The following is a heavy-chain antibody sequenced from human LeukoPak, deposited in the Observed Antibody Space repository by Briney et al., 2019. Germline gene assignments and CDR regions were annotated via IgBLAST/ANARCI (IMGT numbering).Heavy chain of an antibody. V-gene: IGHV5-51*01. CDR3: ARGPRGGNWNEALDY. J-gene: IGHJ4*02. CDR2: FFPGDSDT. CDR1: GSRSTTYW. Sequence: GESLKISCKASGSRSTTYWIGWVRQLPGKGLEWMGMFFPGDSDTRMSPSFQGQVTLSADNSITTAYLQWSSLRASDTAIYYCARGPRGGNWNEALDYWGQGTLVTVSS. D-gene: IGHD1-1*01.